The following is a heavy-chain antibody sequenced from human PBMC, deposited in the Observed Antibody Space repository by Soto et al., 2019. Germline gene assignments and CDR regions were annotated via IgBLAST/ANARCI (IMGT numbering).Heavy chain of an antibody. CDR2: IYVTGAV. J-gene: IGHJ5*02. CDR1: GAALNSGNYY. Sequence: QVRLQESGPGLVKPSETLSLTCSVSGAALNSGNYYWSWIRQVPGKGLEWIGHIYVTGAVDYNPSLRERITVSVNTSESQFTLNLRLVTAADTGVYYCARLRIATNNYKWFDPWGQGTLVTVSS. V-gene: IGHV4-31*03. D-gene: IGHD2-21*01. CDR3: ARLRIATNNYKWFDP.